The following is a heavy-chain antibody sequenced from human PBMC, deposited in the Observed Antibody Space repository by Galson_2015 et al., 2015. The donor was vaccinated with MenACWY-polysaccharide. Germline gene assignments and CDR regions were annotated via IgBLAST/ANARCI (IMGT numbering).Heavy chain of an antibody. D-gene: IGHD3/OR15-3a*01. V-gene: IGHV3-7*01. Sequence: SLRLSCAASGFTFSNFWMSWVRQAPGKELEWVASIKQDGSEKYLVDSVKGRFTISRDNAENSLFLQMNSLRAEDTAVYYCAREGWVSGVFFGPRGPGTLVPLS. J-gene: IGHJ4*03. CDR3: AREGWVSGVFFGP. CDR2: IKQDGSEK. CDR1: GFTFSNFW.